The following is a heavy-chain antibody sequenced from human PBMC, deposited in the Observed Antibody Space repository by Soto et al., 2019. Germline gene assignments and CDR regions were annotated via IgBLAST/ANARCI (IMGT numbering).Heavy chain of an antibody. CDR2: INPSGGST. J-gene: IGHJ4*02. CDR1: GYTFTSYY. V-gene: IGHV1-46*01. CDR3: ASETYYYDSSGYYHVDY. D-gene: IGHD3-22*01. Sequence: ASVKVSCKASGYTFTSYYMHWVRQAPGQGLEWMGIINPSGGSTSYAQKFQGRVTMTRDTSTSTVYMELSSLRSEDTAVYYCASETYYYDSSGYYHVDYWGQGTLVTVSS.